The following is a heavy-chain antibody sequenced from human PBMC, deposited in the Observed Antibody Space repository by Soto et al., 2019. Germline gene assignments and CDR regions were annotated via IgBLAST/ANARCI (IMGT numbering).Heavy chain of an antibody. CDR3: ASKPNGFGS. V-gene: IGHV3-23*01. CDR1: GFTFSRHA. CDR2: ISENSGGT. J-gene: IGHJ5*01. Sequence: EVQLLESGGGLVQPGGSLRLSCAASGFTFSRHAMTWVRQAPGKGLEWVSSISENSGGTYYADSVKGRFTISRDNSKNTLYLQMNSLRAEDTSLYYCASKPNGFGSWGQGTLVTVSS.